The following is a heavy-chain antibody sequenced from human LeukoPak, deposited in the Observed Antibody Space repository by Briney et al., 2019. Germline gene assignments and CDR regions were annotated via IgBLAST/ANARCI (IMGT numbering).Heavy chain of an antibody. D-gene: IGHD3-22*01. J-gene: IGHJ2*01. V-gene: IGHV1-2*02. Sequence: ASVKVSFKASGYTFTGYYMHWVRQAPGQGLEWMGWINPNSGGTNYAQKFQGRVSMTSDTSISTGYMELSRLRSDDTAVYYCARDAYAGSGYYTFYVGYFDLWGRGTLVTVSS. CDR3: ARDAYAGSGYYTFYVGYFDL. CDR2: INPNSGGT. CDR1: GYTFTGYY.